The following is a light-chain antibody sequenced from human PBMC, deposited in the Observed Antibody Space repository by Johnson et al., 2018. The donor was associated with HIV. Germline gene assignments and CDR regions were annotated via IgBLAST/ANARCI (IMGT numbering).Light chain of an antibody. J-gene: IGLJ1*01. Sequence: QSLLTQPPSVSAAPGQKVTISCSGSSSNIGNNYVSWYQQLPGTAPKLLIYENNKRPSGVPDRFSGSKSGTSATLGITGLQTGDEADYYCGTWDSGLSAHYVFGTGTKATVL. CDR1: SSNIGNNY. V-gene: IGLV1-51*02. CDR3: GTWDSGLSAHYV. CDR2: ENN.